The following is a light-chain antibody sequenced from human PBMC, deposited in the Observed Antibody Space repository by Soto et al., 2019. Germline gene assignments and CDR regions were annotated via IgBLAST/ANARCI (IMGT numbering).Light chain of an antibody. CDR3: SSYTSSSTVHVV. CDR2: DVS. Sequence: QSALTQPASVSGSPGQSITSSCTGTSSDVGGYNYVSWYQQHPGKAPKLMIYDVSNRPSGVSNRFSGSKSGNTASLTISGLQAEDEADYYCSSYTSSSTVHVVFGGGTKVTVL. J-gene: IGLJ2*01. CDR1: SSDVGGYNY. V-gene: IGLV2-14*01.